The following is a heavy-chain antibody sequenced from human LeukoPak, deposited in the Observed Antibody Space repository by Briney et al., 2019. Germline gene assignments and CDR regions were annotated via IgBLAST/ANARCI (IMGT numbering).Heavy chain of an antibody. Sequence: GGSLRLSCAASGFTFSSYAMSWVRQAPGKGLEWVSAISGSGGSTYYADSVKGRFTISRDNSKNTLYLQMNSLRAEDTAVYYCAKDPVYYDSSGYGYFDYWGQGTLVTVSS. J-gene: IGHJ4*02. V-gene: IGHV3-23*01. CDR2: ISGSGGST. D-gene: IGHD3-22*01. CDR1: GFTFSSYA. CDR3: AKDPVYYDSSGYGYFDY.